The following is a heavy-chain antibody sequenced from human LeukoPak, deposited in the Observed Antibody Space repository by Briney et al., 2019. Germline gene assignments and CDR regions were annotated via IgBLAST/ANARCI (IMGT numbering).Heavy chain of an antibody. V-gene: IGHV4-59*08. CDR3: ARHLALCSSTSCYNYAFDI. J-gene: IGHJ3*02. D-gene: IGHD2-2*02. CDR2: IYYSGST. Sequence: SETLSLTCTVSGGSISSYYWSWIRQPPGKGLEWIGYIYYSGSTNYNPSLKSRVTMSADASKNQFSLKLSSVTAADTAVYYCARHLALCSSTSCYNYAFDIWGQGTMVTASS. CDR1: GGSISSYY.